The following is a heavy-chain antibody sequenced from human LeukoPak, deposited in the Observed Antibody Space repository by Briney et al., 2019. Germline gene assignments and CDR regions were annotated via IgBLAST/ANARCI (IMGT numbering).Heavy chain of an antibody. D-gene: IGHD3-9*01. V-gene: IGHV1-69*05. Sequence: SSVNVSCQPSGGTFSSYAISWVRQAPGQGLEWMGGIIPIFGIANYAQKLQGRVTITTDESTSTAYTELSSLRSEDTAGYYCARWRVVLRYLDWLGGAFDIWGQGTIVTASS. CDR3: ARWRVVLRYLDWLGGAFDI. CDR2: IIPIFGIA. J-gene: IGHJ3*02. CDR1: GGTFSSYA.